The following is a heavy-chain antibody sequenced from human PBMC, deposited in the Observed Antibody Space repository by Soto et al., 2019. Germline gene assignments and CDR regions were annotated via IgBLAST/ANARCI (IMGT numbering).Heavy chain of an antibody. J-gene: IGHJ4*02. CDR2: IDYSGIT. CDR3: ARHGSYYDRSGYIDY. V-gene: IGHV4-39*01. Sequence: SETLSLTCTVSGGSISRGNYNWGWIRQPPGKGLEWIGSIDYSGITHYNPSLEIRVSTSADTSKNQFSLKLSSVTAADTVVYYCARHGSYYDRSGYIDYWGQGTLVTVSS. CDR1: GGSISRGNYN. D-gene: IGHD3-22*01.